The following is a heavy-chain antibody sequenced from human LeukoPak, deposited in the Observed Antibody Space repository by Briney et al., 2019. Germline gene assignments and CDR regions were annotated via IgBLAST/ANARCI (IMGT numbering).Heavy chain of an antibody. CDR3: ARVIQADGYSETNWFDP. Sequence: SQTLSLTCAISGDSVSSNSAAWNWIRQSPSRGLEWLGRTYYRSKWYNDYAVSVKSRITINPDTSKNQFSLQLNSVTPEDTAVYYCARVIQADGYSETNWFDPWGQGTLVTVSS. D-gene: IGHD5-24*01. CDR1: GDSVSSNSAA. CDR2: TYYRSKWYN. J-gene: IGHJ5*02. V-gene: IGHV6-1*01.